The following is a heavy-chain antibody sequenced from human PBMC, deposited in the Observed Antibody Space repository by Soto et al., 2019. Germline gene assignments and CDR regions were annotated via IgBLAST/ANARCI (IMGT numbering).Heavy chain of an antibody. Sequence: GGSLSLSCAASGFTFDDYTMHWVRQAPGKGLEWVSLISWDGGSTYYADSVKGRFTISRDNSKNSLYLQMNSLRTEDTALYYCAKDILTTVLGYGMDVWGQGTTVTVSS. CDR1: GFTFDDYT. CDR2: ISWDGGST. J-gene: IGHJ6*02. D-gene: IGHD3-3*01. V-gene: IGHV3-43*01. CDR3: AKDILTTVLGYGMDV.